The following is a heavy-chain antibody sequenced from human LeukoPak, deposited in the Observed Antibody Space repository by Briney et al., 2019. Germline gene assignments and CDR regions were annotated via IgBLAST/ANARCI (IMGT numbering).Heavy chain of an antibody. Sequence: GGSLRLSCAASGFTFSSYGMHWVRQAPGKGLEWVAVIWYDGSDKYYADSVKGRFAISRDNSNNTLHLQMNSLRAEDTAVYYCGRAMEVYQLLPDYWGQGALVTVSS. V-gene: IGHV3-33*01. D-gene: IGHD2-2*01. CDR2: IWYDGSDK. CDR3: GRAMEVYQLLPDY. CDR1: GFTFSSYG. J-gene: IGHJ4*02.